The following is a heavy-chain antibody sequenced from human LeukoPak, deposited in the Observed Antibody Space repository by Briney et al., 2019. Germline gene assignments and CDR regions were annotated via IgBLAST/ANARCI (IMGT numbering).Heavy chain of an antibody. Sequence: PGGSLRLSCAASGFAFSEYAMHWVRQVPGKGLEWVAVISYDGRQKYYADSVKGRFTISRDNSKNTLYLQMNSLRAEDTAVYYCAKSHRYCSSTSCRKADAFDIWGQGTMVTVSS. CDR1: GFAFSEYA. D-gene: IGHD2-2*01. V-gene: IGHV3-30-3*02. CDR2: ISYDGRQK. CDR3: AKSHRYCSSTSCRKADAFDI. J-gene: IGHJ3*02.